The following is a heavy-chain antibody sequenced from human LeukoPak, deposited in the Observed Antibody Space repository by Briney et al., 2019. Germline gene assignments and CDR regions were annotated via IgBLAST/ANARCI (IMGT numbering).Heavy chain of an antibody. Sequence: SETLSLTCIVSGDSISSSSSYWGWIRQPPGKGLEWIGSRYYRGSTYYNPSLKSRVTMSEDTSKNQLSLKLSSVTAADTAVYYCGRQENRIAAASAGYWGQGVLVTVSS. D-gene: IGHD6-13*01. CDR1: GDSISSSSSY. J-gene: IGHJ4*02. V-gene: IGHV4-39*01. CDR2: RYYRGST. CDR3: GRQENRIAAASAGY.